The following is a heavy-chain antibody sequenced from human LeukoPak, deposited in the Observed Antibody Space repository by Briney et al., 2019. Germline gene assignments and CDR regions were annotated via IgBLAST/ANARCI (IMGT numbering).Heavy chain of an antibody. V-gene: IGHV3-30*02. D-gene: IGHD5-24*01. Sequence: PGGSLRLSCAASGFTFSSYGMHWVRQAPGKGLEWVAFIRYDGSNKYYADSVKGRFTISRDNSKNTLYLQMNSLRAEDTAVYYCAKDRRDGYNSRVFDYWGQGTLVTVSS. CDR1: GFTFSSYG. CDR2: IRYDGSNK. CDR3: AKDRRDGYNSRVFDY. J-gene: IGHJ4*02.